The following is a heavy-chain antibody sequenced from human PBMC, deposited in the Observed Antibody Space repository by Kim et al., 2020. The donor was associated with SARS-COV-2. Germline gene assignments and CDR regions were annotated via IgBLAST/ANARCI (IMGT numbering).Heavy chain of an antibody. CDR2: IIPIFGTA. Sequence: SVKVSCKASGGTFSSYAISWVRQAHGQGLEWMGGIIPIFGTANYAQKFQGRVTITADESTSTAYMELSSLRSEDTAVYYCARGGYCSGGSCYLNFDYWGQGTLVTVSS. V-gene: IGHV1-69*13. CDR1: GGTFSSYA. J-gene: IGHJ4*02. D-gene: IGHD2-15*01. CDR3: ARGGYCSGGSCYLNFDY.